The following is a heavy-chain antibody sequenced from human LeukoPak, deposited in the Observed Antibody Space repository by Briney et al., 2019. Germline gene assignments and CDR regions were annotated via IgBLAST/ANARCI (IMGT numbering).Heavy chain of an antibody. CDR3: ARARDPNSGSWFSDS. D-gene: IGHD6-13*01. J-gene: IGHJ4*02. CDR2: MDSYDDDM. Sequence: GVSLTLSCAASGFTFRIYSMNWVRQAPGKGLEGVSSMDSYDDDMCYPISLNGRFIMSRDNANNSLYLQLSRLRADDAAVYYCARARDPNSGSWFSDSWGQGTLVTVS. V-gene: IGHV3-21*01. CDR1: GFTFRIYS.